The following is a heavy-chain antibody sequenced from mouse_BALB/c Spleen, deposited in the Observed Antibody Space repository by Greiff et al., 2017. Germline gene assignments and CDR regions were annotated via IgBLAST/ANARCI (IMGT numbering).Heavy chain of an antibody. CDR1: GYSFTGYY. CDR3: ARFPSMITDYAIDY. D-gene: IGHD2-4*01. J-gene: IGHJ4*01. Sequence: EVQLQQSGPELVKPGASVTISCKASGYSFTGYYMHWVKQSPVKSLEWIGRINPYNGATSYNQNFKDKASLTVDKSSSTAYMERHSLTSEDSAVYYSARFPSMITDYAIDYWGQGTSVTVSS. V-gene: IGHV1-31*01. CDR2: INPYNGAT.